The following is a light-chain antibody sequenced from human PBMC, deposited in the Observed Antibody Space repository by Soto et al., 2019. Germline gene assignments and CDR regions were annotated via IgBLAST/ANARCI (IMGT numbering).Light chain of an antibody. CDR2: SNN. CDR1: SSNIGSNT. CDR3: AAWDAGLNGGWV. J-gene: IGLJ1*01. V-gene: IGLV1-44*01. Sequence: QSVLAQPPSASGTPGQRVAISCSGSSSNIGSNTVNWYQQLPGTAPKVLIYSNNQRPSGVPDRFSGSKSGTSASLAISGLQSEDEADYYCAAWDAGLNGGWVFGNGNKGTV.